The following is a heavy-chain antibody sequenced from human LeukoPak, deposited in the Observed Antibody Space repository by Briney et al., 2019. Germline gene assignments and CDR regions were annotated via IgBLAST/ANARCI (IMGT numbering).Heavy chain of an antibody. J-gene: IGHJ4*02. CDR3: ARSRYYYDSSGYDGSYYFDY. CDR1: GYIFINYG. CDR2: ISAYNGNT. Sequence: GASVKVSCKASGYIFINYGINWVRQAPGQGLEWMGWISAYNGNTNYAQKLQGRVTMTTDTSTSTAYMELRSLRSDDTAVYYCARSRYYYDSSGYDGSYYFDYWGQGTLVTVSS. D-gene: IGHD3-22*01. V-gene: IGHV1-18*01.